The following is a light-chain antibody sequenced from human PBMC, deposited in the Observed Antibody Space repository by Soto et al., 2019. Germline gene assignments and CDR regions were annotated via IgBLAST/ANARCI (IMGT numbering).Light chain of an antibody. V-gene: IGKV3-20*01. Sequence: EIVLTQSPGTLSLSPGERATLSCRASQSVSSSYLAWYQQKPGQAPRLLIYGASSRATGIPDRFSGSGSGTDFTLTIRRLEPEDCAVYYCQQYGSSTPWTFGQGTKVEIK. CDR2: GAS. CDR3: QQYGSSTPWT. CDR1: QSVSSSY. J-gene: IGKJ1*01.